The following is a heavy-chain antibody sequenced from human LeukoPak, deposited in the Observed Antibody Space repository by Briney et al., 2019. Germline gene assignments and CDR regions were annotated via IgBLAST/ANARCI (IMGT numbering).Heavy chain of an antibody. CDR3: ARGKHDY. Sequence: PSETLSLTCAVYGGSFSSSSYYWGWIRQPPGKGLEWVSYIRSSSSTIYYADSVKGRFTISRDNAKNSLYLQMNSLRAEDTAVYYCARGKHDYWGQGTLVTVSS. CDR2: IRSSSSTI. CDR1: GGSFSSSS. V-gene: IGHV3-48*04. J-gene: IGHJ4*02.